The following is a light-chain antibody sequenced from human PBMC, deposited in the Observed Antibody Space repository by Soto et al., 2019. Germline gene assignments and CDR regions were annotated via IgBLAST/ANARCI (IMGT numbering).Light chain of an antibody. Sequence: ENVFTQSPGHLYLSPGERATLSCMVSQSVRTNLAWYQHKPGQSPRLLIYGASNRATGFPARFSGSGSGTDFTLTISRLEPEDSAVYYCQQYGSSPPGTFGQGTKVDI. CDR1: QSVRTN. CDR2: GAS. V-gene: IGKV3-20*01. CDR3: QQYGSSPPGT. J-gene: IGKJ1*01.